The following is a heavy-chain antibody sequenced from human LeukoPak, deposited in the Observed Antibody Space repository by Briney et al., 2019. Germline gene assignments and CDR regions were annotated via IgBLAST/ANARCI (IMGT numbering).Heavy chain of an antibody. J-gene: IGHJ4*02. CDR1: GGSISSYY. V-gene: IGHV4-59*12. D-gene: IGHD6-6*01. CDR3: ARVEYSSPASHFDY. CDR2: IYYSGST. Sequence: PSETLSLTCTVSGGSISSYYWSWIRQPPGKGLEWIGYIYYSGSTNYTPSLKSRITISVDKSKNQFSLKLSSVTAADTAVYYCARVEYSSPASHFDYWGQGTLVTVSS.